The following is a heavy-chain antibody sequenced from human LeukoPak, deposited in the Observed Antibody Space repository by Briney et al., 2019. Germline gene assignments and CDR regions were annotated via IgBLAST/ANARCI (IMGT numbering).Heavy chain of an antibody. Sequence: SETLSLTCTVSGGSINSYYWSWIRQPPGKGQDWIGYISYSGSTNYNPSLKSRVTFSVDTSKNQFSLKLSSVTAADTAVYYCARSIIVGTSYYFDYWGQGALVTVSS. CDR1: GGSINSYY. D-gene: IGHD1-26*01. CDR3: ARSIIVGTSYYFDY. J-gene: IGHJ4*02. CDR2: ISYSGST. V-gene: IGHV4-59*08.